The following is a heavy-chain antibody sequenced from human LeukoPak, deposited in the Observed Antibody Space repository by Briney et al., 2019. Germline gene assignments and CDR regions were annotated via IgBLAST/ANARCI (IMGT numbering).Heavy chain of an antibody. CDR1: GFTFSNYA. V-gene: IGHV3-30*04. CDR3: ARDLGYYDSSGYRGSY. D-gene: IGHD3-22*01. J-gene: IGHJ4*02. Sequence: AGGSLRLSCAASGFTFSNYAMHWVRQAPGKGLEWAGVILYDGSMKYYADSVKGRFTISRDNSKNTLYLQMNGLRAEDTAVYYCARDLGYYDSSGYRGSYWGQGTLVTVSS. CDR2: ILYDGSMK.